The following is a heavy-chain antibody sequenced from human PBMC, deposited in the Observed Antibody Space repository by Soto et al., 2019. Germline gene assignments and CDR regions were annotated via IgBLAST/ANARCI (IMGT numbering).Heavy chain of an antibody. CDR1: GFTVSSNY. Sequence: GGSLRLSCAAYGFTVSSNYMSWVRQAPGKGLEWVSVIYSGGSTYYADSVKGRFTISRHNSKNTLYLQMNSLRAEDTSVYYRARDILGYCSGGSCSIWGQGTMVTVSS. D-gene: IGHD2-15*01. CDR2: IYSGGST. J-gene: IGHJ3*02. V-gene: IGHV3-53*04. CDR3: ARDILGYCSGGSCSI.